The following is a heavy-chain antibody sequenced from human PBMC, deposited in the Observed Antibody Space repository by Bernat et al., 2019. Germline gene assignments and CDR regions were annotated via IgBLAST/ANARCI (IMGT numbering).Heavy chain of an antibody. D-gene: IGHD4-23*01. CDR2: IIPILGIA. CDR3: ARGALSHYGGNSGSADY. V-gene: IGHV1-69*04. J-gene: IGHJ4*02. CDR1: GGTFSSYA. Sequence: QVQLVQSGAEVKKPGSSVKVSCKASGGTFSSYAISWVRQAPGQGLEWMGRIIPILGIANYAQKFQGRVTITADKTTSTAYMELSSLRSEDTAVYYCARGALSHYGGNSGSADYWGQGTLVTVSS.